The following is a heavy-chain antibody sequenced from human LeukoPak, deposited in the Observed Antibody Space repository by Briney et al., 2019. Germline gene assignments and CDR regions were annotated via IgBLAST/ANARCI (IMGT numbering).Heavy chain of an antibody. CDR1: GFTFSSYG. Sequence: GGSLRLSCAASGFTFSSYGMHWVRQAPGKGLEWVAVIWYDGSNKYYADSVKGRFTISRDNSKNTLYLQMNSLRAEDTAVYYCARDGGSGKNWFDPWAQGTLVTVSS. CDR2: IWYDGSNK. J-gene: IGHJ5*02. V-gene: IGHV3-33*01. D-gene: IGHD2-15*01. CDR3: ARDGGSGKNWFDP.